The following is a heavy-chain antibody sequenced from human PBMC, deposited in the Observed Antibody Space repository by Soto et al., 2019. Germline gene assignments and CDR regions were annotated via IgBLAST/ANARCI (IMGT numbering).Heavy chain of an antibody. CDR3: AKVKEVGAITLFEY. CDR1: GFTFSSYG. V-gene: IGHV3-23*01. Sequence: TGGSLRLSCAASGFTFSSYGMSWVRQAPGKGLEWVSAISGSGGSTYYADSVKGRFTISRDNSKNTLYLQMNSLRAEDTAVYYCAKVKEVGAITLFEYWGQGTLVTVSS. J-gene: IGHJ4*02. CDR2: ISGSGGST. D-gene: IGHD1-26*01.